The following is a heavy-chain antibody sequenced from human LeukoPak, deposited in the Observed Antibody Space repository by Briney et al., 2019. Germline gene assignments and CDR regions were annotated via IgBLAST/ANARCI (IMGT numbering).Heavy chain of an antibody. CDR3: AREAGGSYEDY. CDR2: IYYTGST. D-gene: IGHD1-26*01. J-gene: IGHJ4*02. V-gene: IGHV4-59*12. Sequence: PSETLSLTCTVSGGSITNYYWGWIRQPPGKGLEWIGYIYYTGSTNYNPSLKSRVTISIDTSNNQFSLKLSSVTAADTAVYYCAREAGGSYEDYWGQGTLVTVSS. CDR1: GGSITNYY.